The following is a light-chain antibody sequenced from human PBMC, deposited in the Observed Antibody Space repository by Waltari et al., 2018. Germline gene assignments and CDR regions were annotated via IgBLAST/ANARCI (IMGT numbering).Light chain of an antibody. CDR3: CAYAGSDIWV. V-gene: IGLV2-23*01. Sequence: QSALTQPASVSGSPGQSITVSCTGTSSDVGSHNLVSWYQHHPGRAPKHLIYEGSKRPSGISDRFSGSKSGNTASLTISGLQAEDEANYFCCAYAGSDIWVFGGGTDLTVL. J-gene: IGLJ3*02. CDR1: SSDVGSHNL. CDR2: EGS.